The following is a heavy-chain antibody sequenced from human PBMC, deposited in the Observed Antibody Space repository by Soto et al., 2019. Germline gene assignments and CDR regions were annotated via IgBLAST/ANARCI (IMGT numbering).Heavy chain of an antibody. CDR3: ASHPSFWSGYSVVEPNAFDI. J-gene: IGHJ3*02. D-gene: IGHD3-3*01. V-gene: IGHV4-59*08. CDR1: GGSISSYY. Sequence: PSETLSLTCTVSGGSISSYYGSWIRQPPGKGQEWIGYIYHSGSTNYHRSLKSRVTISVDTSKNQFSLKLSSVAAADTAVYYCASHPSFWSGYSVVEPNAFDIWGQGTMVTVSS. CDR2: IYHSGST.